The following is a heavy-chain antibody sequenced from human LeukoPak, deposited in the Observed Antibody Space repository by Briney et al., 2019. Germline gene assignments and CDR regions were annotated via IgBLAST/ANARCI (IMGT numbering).Heavy chain of an antibody. Sequence: SETLSLTCTVSAGSISSGSYYWSWIRQPAGKGLEWIGRIYTSGSTNYNPSLKSRVTISVDTSKNQFSLKLSSVTAADTAVYYCARHRVRGITMVRGVLPRLYYFDYWGQGTLVTVSS. CDR1: AGSISSGSYY. D-gene: IGHD3-10*01. CDR2: IYTSGST. CDR3: ARHRVRGITMVRGVLPRLYYFDY. V-gene: IGHV4-61*02. J-gene: IGHJ4*02.